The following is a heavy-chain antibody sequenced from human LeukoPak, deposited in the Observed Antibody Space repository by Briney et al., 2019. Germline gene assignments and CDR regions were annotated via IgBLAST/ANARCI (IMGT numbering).Heavy chain of an antibody. J-gene: IGHJ4*02. CDR1: GFTFSSYE. CDR3: TGNYYGSGSYADFDY. Sequence: QTGGSLRLSCAASGFTFSSYEMNWVRQASGKGLEWVGRIRSTANGYATAYAASVKGRFTISRDDSKNTAYLQMDSLKTEDTAVYYCTGNYYGSGSYADFDYWGQETLVTVSS. D-gene: IGHD3-10*01. CDR2: IRSTANGYAT. V-gene: IGHV3-73*01.